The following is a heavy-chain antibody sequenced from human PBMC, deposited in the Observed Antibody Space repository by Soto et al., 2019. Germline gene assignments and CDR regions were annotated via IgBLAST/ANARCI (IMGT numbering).Heavy chain of an antibody. D-gene: IGHD6-13*01. CDR1: GFSLSTTGVG. CDR2: IYWDDDQ. Sequence: QITLKESGPTLVKPTQTLTLTCTFSGFSLSTTGVGVAWIRQPPGKALEWLALIYWDDDQRYSQSLKSRLTITKDNSRNQVVLTMTNVDPVDTAKYYCAHRKRGDYSSSWSGVYFDYWGPGTLVTVAS. V-gene: IGHV2-5*02. J-gene: IGHJ4*02. CDR3: AHRKRGDYSSSWSGVYFDY.